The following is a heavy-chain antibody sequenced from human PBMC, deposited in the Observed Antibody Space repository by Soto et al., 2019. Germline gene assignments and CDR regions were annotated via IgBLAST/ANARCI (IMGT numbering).Heavy chain of an antibody. CDR1: GGSISSYY. CDR2: IYYSGST. V-gene: IGHV4-59*01. CDR3: ARASRLRFLSRRWFDP. Sequence: KTSETLSLTCTVSGGSISSYYWSWIRQPPGKGLEWIGYIYYSGSTNYNPSLKSRVTISVDTSKNQFSLKLSSVTAADTAVYYCARASRLRFLSRRWFDPWGQGTLVTVSS. J-gene: IGHJ5*02. D-gene: IGHD3-3*01.